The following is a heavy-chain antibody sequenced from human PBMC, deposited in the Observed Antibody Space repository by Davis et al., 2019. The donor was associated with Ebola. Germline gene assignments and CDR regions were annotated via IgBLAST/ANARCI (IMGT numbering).Heavy chain of an antibody. V-gene: IGHV3-7*01. D-gene: IGHD3-3*01. Sequence: GGSLRLSCAASGFTFSDYYMSWIRQAPGKGLEWVANIKQDGSEKYYVDSVKGRFTISRDNAKNSLYLQMNSLRAEDTAVYYCARMTTYYDFWSGYYYYYYGMDVWGQGTTVTVSS. CDR1: GFTFSDYY. CDR3: ARMTTYYDFWSGYYYYYYGMDV. J-gene: IGHJ6*02. CDR2: IKQDGSEK.